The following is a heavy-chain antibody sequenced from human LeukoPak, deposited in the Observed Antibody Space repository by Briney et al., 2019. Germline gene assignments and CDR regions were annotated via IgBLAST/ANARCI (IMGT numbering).Heavy chain of an antibody. D-gene: IGHD5-18*01. CDR3: ARGGGRNTTMVWAFDY. J-gene: IGHJ4*02. CDR1: GFTFSSYG. V-gene: IGHV3-23*01. Sequence: PGGSLRLSCAASGFTFSSYGMSWVRQAPGKGLEWVSAISGSGGSTYYADSVKGRFTISRDNSKNTLFLQMGSLRAEDMAVYYCARGGGRNTTMVWAFDYWGQGTLVTVSS. CDR2: ISGSGGST.